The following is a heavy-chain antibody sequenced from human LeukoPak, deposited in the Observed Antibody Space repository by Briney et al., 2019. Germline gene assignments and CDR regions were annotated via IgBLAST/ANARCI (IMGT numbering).Heavy chain of an antibody. CDR1: GFTFSSYS. CDR3: ARVSITGTYLFDY. Sequence: PGGSLRLSCAASGFTFSSYSMNWVRQAPGKGLEWVSSISSSSSYIYYADSVKGRFTISRDNAKNSLYLQMNSLRAEDTAVYYCARVSITGTYLFDYWGQGTLVTVSS. CDR2: ISSSSSYI. D-gene: IGHD1-20*01. J-gene: IGHJ4*02. V-gene: IGHV3-21*01.